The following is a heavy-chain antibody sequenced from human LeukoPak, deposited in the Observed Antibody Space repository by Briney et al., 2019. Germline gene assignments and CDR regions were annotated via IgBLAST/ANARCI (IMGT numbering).Heavy chain of an antibody. D-gene: IGHD1-20*01. Sequence: ASVKVSCKVSGDTLTELSMHWIRQVPGKGLEYTGGLDPDDGKIIDAQKFQDRVTMTEDTSTDTAYMELSSLRSEDTAVYYCAIDSGIDGKTRWFDPWGQGTLVIVS. CDR1: GDTLTELS. J-gene: IGHJ5*02. V-gene: IGHV1-24*01. CDR2: LDPDDGKI. CDR3: AIDSGIDGKTRWFDP.